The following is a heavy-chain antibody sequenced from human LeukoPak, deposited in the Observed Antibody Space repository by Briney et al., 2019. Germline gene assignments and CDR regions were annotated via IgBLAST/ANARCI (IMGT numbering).Heavy chain of an antibody. CDR3: ARGGRQHYFDY. D-gene: IGHD1-1*01. J-gene: IGHJ4*02. CDR1: GFTFSSYA. V-gene: IGHV3-30-3*01. CDR2: ISYDGSNK. Sequence: GGSLGLSCAASGFTFSSYAMHWVRQAPGKGLEWVAVISYDGSNKYYADSVKGRFTISRDNSKNTLYLQMNSLRAEDTAVYYCARGGRQHYFDYWGQGTLVTVSS.